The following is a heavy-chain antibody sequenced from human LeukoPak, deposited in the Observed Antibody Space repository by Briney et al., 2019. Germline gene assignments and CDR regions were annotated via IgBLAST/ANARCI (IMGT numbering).Heavy chain of an antibody. D-gene: IGHD3-22*01. Sequence: GRSLRLSCAASGFTFSSYAMHWVRQAPGKGLEWVAVISYDGSNKYYADSVKGRFTISRDNSKNTLYLQMNSLRAEDTAVYYCVNYYDSSGYYYYFDYWGQGTLVTVSS. CDR1: GFTFSSYA. CDR2: ISYDGSNK. CDR3: VNYYDSSGYYYYFDY. V-gene: IGHV3-30-3*01. J-gene: IGHJ4*02.